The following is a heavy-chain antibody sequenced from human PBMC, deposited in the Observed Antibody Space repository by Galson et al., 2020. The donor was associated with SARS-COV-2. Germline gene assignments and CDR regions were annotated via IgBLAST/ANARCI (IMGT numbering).Heavy chain of an antibody. CDR2: IYYSGST. CDR3: ARAKRITIFVVVNWFDP. D-gene: IGHD3-3*01. Sequence: ETSETLSLTCTVSGGSISSGDYYWSWIRQPPGKGLEWIGYIYYSGSTYYNPSLKSRVTISVDTSKNQFSLKLSSVTAADTAVYYCARAKRITIFVVVNWFDPWGQGTLVTVSS. J-gene: IGHJ5*02. CDR1: GGSISSGDYY. V-gene: IGHV4-30-4*01.